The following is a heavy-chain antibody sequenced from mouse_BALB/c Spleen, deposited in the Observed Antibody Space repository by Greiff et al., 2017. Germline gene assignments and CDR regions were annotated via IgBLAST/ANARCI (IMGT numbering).Heavy chain of an antibody. Sequence: VQLQQSGAELVKPGASVKLSCTASGFNIKDTYMHWVKQRPEQGLEWIGRIDPANGNTKYDPKFQGKATITADTSSNTAHLQLSSLTSEDTAVYYCARAGYYYGSDWFAYWGQGTLVTVSA. D-gene: IGHD1-1*01. CDR3: ARAGYYYGSDWFAY. CDR1: GFNIKDTY. J-gene: IGHJ3*01. V-gene: IGHV14-3*02. CDR2: IDPANGNT.